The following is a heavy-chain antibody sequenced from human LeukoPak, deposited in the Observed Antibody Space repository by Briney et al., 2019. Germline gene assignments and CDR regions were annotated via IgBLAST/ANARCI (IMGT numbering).Heavy chain of an antibody. D-gene: IGHD3-10*01. J-gene: IGHJ5*02. CDR3: ARHYGP. Sequence: GSLRLSCSASGFTFSTYWMSWIRQPPGKGLEWIGSIYDSGSTYYNPSLKSRVTISVDTSKNQLSLKLNSVTAADTAVYYCARHYGPWGQGTLVTVSS. CDR1: GFTFSTYW. V-gene: IGHV4-39*01. CDR2: IYDSGST.